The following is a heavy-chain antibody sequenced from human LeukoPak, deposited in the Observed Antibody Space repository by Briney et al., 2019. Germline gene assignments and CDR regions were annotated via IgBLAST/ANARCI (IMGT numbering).Heavy chain of an antibody. D-gene: IGHD1-7*01. J-gene: IGHJ4*02. Sequence: PSQTLSLTCTVSGGSISSGGYYWSWIRQHPGKGLEWIGYIYYSGSTYCNPSLKSRVTISVDTSKNQFSLKLSSVTAADTAVYYCARGGTTDYFDYWGQGTLVTVSS. CDR2: IYYSGST. CDR1: GGSISSGGYY. V-gene: IGHV4-31*03. CDR3: ARGGTTDYFDY.